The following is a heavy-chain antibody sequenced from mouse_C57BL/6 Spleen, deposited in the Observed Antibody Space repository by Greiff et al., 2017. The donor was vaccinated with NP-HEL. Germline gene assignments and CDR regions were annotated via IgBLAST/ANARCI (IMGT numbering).Heavy chain of an antibody. J-gene: IGHJ2*01. Sequence: EVQLQQSGPELVKPGASVKIPCKASGYTFTDYNMDWVKQSHGKSLEWIGDINPNNGGTIYNQKFKGKATLTVDKSSSTAYMELRSLTSEDTAVYYCARSGFITTVVAPFDYWGQGNTLTVSS. CDR2: INPNNGGT. V-gene: IGHV1-18*01. CDR1: GYTFTDYN. CDR3: ARSGFITTVVAPFDY. D-gene: IGHD1-1*01.